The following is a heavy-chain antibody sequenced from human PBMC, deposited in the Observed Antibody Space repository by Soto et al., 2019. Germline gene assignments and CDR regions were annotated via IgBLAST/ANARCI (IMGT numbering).Heavy chain of an antibody. V-gene: IGHV3-7*03. J-gene: IGHJ6*02. CDR2: IKQDGSEK. D-gene: IGHD3-3*01. Sequence: GGSLRLSCAASGFTFSSYWMSWVRQAPGKGLEWVANIKQDGSEKYYVDSVKGRFTTSRDNAKNSLYLQMNSLRAEDTAVYYCARVEGYDFWSGSSPMDVWGQGTTVTVSS. CDR3: ARVEGYDFWSGSSPMDV. CDR1: GFTFSSYW.